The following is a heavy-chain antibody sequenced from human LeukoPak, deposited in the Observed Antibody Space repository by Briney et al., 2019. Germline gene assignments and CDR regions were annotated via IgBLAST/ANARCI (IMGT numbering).Heavy chain of an antibody. J-gene: IGHJ4*02. Sequence: GGSLRLSCAASGFTFSSYGMSWVRQAPGKGLEWVSAISGTGGSTYYADSVKGRFTISRDNSKNTLYLQMNSLRAEDTAIYYCAKASRDIPAAGPSGYYFDYWGQGTLVTVSS. CDR3: AKASRDIPAAGPSGYYFDY. CDR1: GFTFSSYG. CDR2: ISGTGGST. V-gene: IGHV3-23*01. D-gene: IGHD6-13*01.